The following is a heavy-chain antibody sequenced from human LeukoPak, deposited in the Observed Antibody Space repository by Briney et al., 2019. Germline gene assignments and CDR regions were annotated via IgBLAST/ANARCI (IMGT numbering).Heavy chain of an antibody. V-gene: IGHV3-7*01. CDR3: ASSHDSSGND. J-gene: IGHJ4*02. CDR2: IKGDGSAK. CDR1: GFSFSSYW. D-gene: IGHD3-22*01. Sequence: GGSLRLSCVASGFSFSSYWMSWVRQAPGKGLEWVANIKGDGSAKFYVDSVKGRFTISRDNSKNSLFLQMNSLRAEDTAVYYCASSHDSSGNDWGQGTLATVSS.